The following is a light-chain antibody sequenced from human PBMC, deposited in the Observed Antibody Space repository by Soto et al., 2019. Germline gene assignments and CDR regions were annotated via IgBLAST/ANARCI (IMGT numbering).Light chain of an antibody. Sequence: QSALTQPASVSGSPGQSITISCTGTSSDVGYDNYVSWFQQHPGKAPKLMIYEVSRRPSGVSNRFSGSKSANTASLTISGLQAEDESDYSCPSHTASSTCVFGGGTKVTVL. CDR1: SSDVGYDNY. CDR3: PSHTASSTCV. V-gene: IGLV2-14*01. CDR2: EVS. J-gene: IGLJ3*02.